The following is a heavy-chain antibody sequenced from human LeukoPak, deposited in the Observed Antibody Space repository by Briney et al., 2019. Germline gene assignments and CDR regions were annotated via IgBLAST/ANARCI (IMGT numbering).Heavy chain of an antibody. V-gene: IGHV1-18*04. Sequence: ASVKVSCKASGYSFTSYAISCLRQAPGQGLEWMGWISRYNGDTKYAQKVQGRVTMTTDTSTSTAYMDLRNLRSDDTAVYYCARDYIAPYSSGWYPDYWGQGTLVTVSS. CDR1: GYSFTSYA. CDR3: ARDYIAPYSSGWYPDY. D-gene: IGHD6-19*01. CDR2: ISRYNGDT. J-gene: IGHJ4*02.